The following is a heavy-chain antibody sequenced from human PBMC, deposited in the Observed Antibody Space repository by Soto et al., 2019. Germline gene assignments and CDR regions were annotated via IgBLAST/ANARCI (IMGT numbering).Heavy chain of an antibody. CDR3: ARDFQGSSWPDY. D-gene: IGHD6-13*01. CDR1: GFSFSSYA. CDR2: ISSSSSYT. V-gene: IGHV3-21*05. Sequence: GGSLRLSCAASGFSFSSYAISWVRQAQGKGLEWVSYISSSSSYTNYADSVKGRFTISRDNAKNSLYLQMNSLRAEDTAVYYRARDFQGSSWPDYWGQGTLVTVSS. J-gene: IGHJ4*02.